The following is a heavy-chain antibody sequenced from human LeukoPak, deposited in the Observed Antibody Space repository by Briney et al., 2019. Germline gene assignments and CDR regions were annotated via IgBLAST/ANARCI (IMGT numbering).Heavy chain of an antibody. CDR2: IYHSGGT. Sequence: SETLSLTCIVSGYSISSGYYWGWIRQPPGKGLEWIGNIYHSGGTYYNPSLKSRVTMSVDTSKNQFSLKLRSVTAADTAVYYCARDPEENFQHWGQGTLVTVSS. CDR3: ARDPEENFQH. V-gene: IGHV4-38-2*02. J-gene: IGHJ1*01. CDR1: GYSISSGYY.